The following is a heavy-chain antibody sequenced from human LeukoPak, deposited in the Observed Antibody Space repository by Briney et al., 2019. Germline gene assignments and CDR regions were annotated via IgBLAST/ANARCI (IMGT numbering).Heavy chain of an antibody. J-gene: IGHJ3*02. D-gene: IGHD3-22*01. CDR2: IHYSGSPYYYNYRGST. CDR1: GGSINSNTYY. V-gene: IGHV4-39*01. CDR3: ARNDSGGFDAFDI. Sequence: SETLSLTCTVSGGSINSNTYYWRWVRQSPGKGLEWIGSIHYSGSPYYYNYRGSTFYNPSLKSRITISVDTSKNQFSLKLTSVIAADTAIYYCARNDSGGFDAFDIWGQGTMVIVSS.